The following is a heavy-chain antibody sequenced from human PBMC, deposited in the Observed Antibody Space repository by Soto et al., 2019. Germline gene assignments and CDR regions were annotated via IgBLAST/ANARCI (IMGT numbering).Heavy chain of an antibody. CDR3: ARDVGRGSRWFGSQNNWFDP. D-gene: IGHD3-10*01. J-gene: IGHJ5*02. V-gene: IGHV4-59*01. CDR1: GGSISSYY. Sequence: SETLSLTCTVSGGSISSYYWSWIRQPPGKGLEWIGYIYYSGSTNYNPSLKSRVTISVDTSENQFSLKLSSVTAADTAVYYCARDVGRGSRWFGSQNNWFDPCGQGNLVTVSS. CDR2: IYYSGST.